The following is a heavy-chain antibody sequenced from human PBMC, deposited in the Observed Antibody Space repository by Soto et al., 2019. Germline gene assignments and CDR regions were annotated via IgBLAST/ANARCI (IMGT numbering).Heavy chain of an antibody. V-gene: IGHV1-69*01. CDR1: GGTFSNYT. CDR2: IIPVFGTT. CDR3: ARSSPYIVVRKPTGNQDYYGMDV. D-gene: IGHD2-2*01. Sequence: QVQLGQSGAEVKKPGSSVKVFCKASGGTFSNYTISWVRQAPGQGLEWMGGIIPVFGTTDYEQKFQGRVTITADGSTSNAYVKLSSLRSADTAVYYCARSSPYIVVRKPTGNQDYYGMDVWGQGTTVTVSS. J-gene: IGHJ6*02.